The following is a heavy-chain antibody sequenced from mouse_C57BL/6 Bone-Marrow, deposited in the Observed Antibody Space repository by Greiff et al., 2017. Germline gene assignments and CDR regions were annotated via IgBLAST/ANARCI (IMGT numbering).Heavy chain of an antibody. CDR2: IYPRSGNT. J-gene: IGHJ2*01. CDR3: ARGSYYYGSSPYFDY. Sequence: QVQLQQSGAELARPGASVKLSCKASGYTFTRYGISWVKQRTGQGLEWIGEIYPRSGNTYYNEKFKGKATLTADKSSSTAYMELRSLTSEDSAVYVCARGSYYYGSSPYFDYWGQGTTLTVSS. CDR1: GYTFTRYG. V-gene: IGHV1-81*01. D-gene: IGHD1-1*01.